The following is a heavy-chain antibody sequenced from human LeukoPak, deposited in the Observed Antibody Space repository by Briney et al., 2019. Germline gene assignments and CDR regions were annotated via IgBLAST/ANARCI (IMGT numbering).Heavy chain of an antibody. CDR3: ARSSGYGYYFDT. CDR1: GCTVSSDA. D-gene: IGHD3-22*01. J-gene: IGHJ4*02. CDR2: ISSNGGTT. Sequence: GGSLRVSCAASGCTVSSDAMHWVRQAPGKGLEYVSAISSNGGTTHYGNSVKGRFTISRDNSKNTLYLQMGSLRAEDMAVYFCARSSGYGYYFDTWGQGTLVTVSS. V-gene: IGHV3-64*01.